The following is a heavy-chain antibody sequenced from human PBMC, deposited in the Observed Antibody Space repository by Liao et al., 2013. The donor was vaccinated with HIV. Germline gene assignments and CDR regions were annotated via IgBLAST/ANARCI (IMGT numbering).Heavy chain of an antibody. V-gene: IGHV4-4*07. Sequence: QVQLQESGPGLVKPSETLSLTCTVSGGSISSYYWSWIRQPAGKGLEWIGRIYTSGSTNYNPSLKSRVTMSVDTSKNQFSLKLSSVTAADTAVYYCARMGYSSSWGSYYYYMDVWGKGTTVTGLL. D-gene: IGHD6-13*01. CDR1: GGSISSYY. CDR2: IYTSGST. J-gene: IGHJ6*03. CDR3: ARMGYSSSWGSYYYYMDV.